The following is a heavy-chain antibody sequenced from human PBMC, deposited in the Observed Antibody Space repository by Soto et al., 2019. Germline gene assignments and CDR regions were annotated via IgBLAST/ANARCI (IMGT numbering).Heavy chain of an antibody. CDR3: ARENSLDAFDI. V-gene: IGHV1-3*01. CDR1: GSTFTSYA. Sequence: ASVTVSCPASGSTFTSYAMHLVRQAPGQRLEWMGWINAGNGNTKYSQKFQGRVTITRDTSASTAYMELSSLRSEDTAVYYCARENSLDAFDIWGQGTMVTVSS. CDR2: INAGNGNT. J-gene: IGHJ3*02. D-gene: IGHD1-7*01.